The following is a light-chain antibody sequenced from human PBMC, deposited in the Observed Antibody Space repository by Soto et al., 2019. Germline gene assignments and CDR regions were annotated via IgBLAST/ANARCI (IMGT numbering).Light chain of an antibody. J-gene: IGKJ5*01. CDR2: GAS. CDR1: ETVATN. V-gene: IGKV3-20*01. Sequence: VMTQSPATLSVSPGERATLSCWASETVATNLAWYQQKPGQAPRLLIYGASTRATGIPDRFSGSGSGTDFTLTISRLEPEDFAMYYCHQYGSSPPVTFGQGTRLEI. CDR3: HQYGSSPPVT.